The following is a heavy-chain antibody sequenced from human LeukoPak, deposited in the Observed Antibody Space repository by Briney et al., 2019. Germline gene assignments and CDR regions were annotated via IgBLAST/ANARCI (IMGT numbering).Heavy chain of an antibody. Sequence: ASVKVSCKASGYTFTYYYMHWVRQAPGQGLERVGWINPSSGGTNYAQKFQGRVTVTRDTSISTAYMDLSRLRSDDTAVYYCARAGVWDYSDSSGYHNAAFDIWGQGTMVTVSS. CDR1: GYTFTYYY. J-gene: IGHJ3*02. CDR3: ARAGVWDYSDSSGYHNAAFDI. V-gene: IGHV1-2*02. CDR2: INPSSGGT. D-gene: IGHD3-22*01.